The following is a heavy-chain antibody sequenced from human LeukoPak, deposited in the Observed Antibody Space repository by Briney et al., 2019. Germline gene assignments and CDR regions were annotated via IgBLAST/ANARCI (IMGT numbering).Heavy chain of an antibody. Sequence: GESLKISCKGSGYSFTSYWIGWVRPMPGKGLEWMGIIYPGDSDTRYSPSFQGQVTISADKSISTAYLQWSSLKASDTAMYYCATAGYCSGGSCHQGGWFDPWGQGTLVTVSS. CDR2: IYPGDSDT. CDR1: GYSFTSYW. V-gene: IGHV5-51*01. D-gene: IGHD2-15*01. CDR3: ATAGYCSGGSCHQGGWFDP. J-gene: IGHJ5*02.